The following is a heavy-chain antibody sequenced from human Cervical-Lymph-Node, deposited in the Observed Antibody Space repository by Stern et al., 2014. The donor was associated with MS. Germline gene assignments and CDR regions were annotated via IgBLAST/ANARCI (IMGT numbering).Heavy chain of an antibody. D-gene: IGHD3-3*01. CDR3: ARSPPYYEFWNDYYYFDY. Sequence: QVTLRESGPALVKPTQTLTLTCTFSGFSLSTSGMRVSWIRQPPGKALEWLARIYWDDKFYSTSLKTRLTISKDTSKNQVVLTMTNMDPVDTATYYCARSPPYYEFWNDYYYFDYWGQGTLVAVSS. CDR2: IYWDDK. V-gene: IGHV2-70*04. CDR1: GFSLSTSGMR. J-gene: IGHJ4*02.